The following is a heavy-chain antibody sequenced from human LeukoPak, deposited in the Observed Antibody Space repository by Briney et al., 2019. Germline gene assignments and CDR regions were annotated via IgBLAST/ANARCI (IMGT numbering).Heavy chain of an antibody. V-gene: IGHV3-9*01. J-gene: IGHJ4*02. Sequence: PGRSLRLSCAGSGFIFNNYAMHWVRQPTGKGLEWVSGISWNSGSIDYADSVKGRFTISRDNAKNSLYLQMNSLRVEDTASYYCAKDNRRHYTSGPNPDSLHWGQGALVTVSS. CDR3: AKDNRRHYTSGPNPDSLH. D-gene: IGHD6-19*01. CDR1: GFIFNNYA. CDR2: ISWNSGSI.